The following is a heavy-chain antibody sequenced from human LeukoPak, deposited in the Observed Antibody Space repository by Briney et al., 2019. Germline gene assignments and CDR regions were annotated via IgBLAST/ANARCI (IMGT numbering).Heavy chain of an antibody. D-gene: IGHD3-9*01. CDR2: IHDSGST. V-gene: IGHV4-59*01. J-gene: IGHJ6*02. Sequence: PSETLSLTCIVSGGSISSGYWSWIRQPPGKGLEWIGLIHDSGSTKYNPSLKSRVTISIDTSKNQFSLKLSSVSAADTAVYYCARDSGVVNYDILTGSNYYYGMDVWGQGTTVTVSS. CDR3: ARDSGVVNYDILTGSNYYYGMDV. CDR1: GGSISSGY.